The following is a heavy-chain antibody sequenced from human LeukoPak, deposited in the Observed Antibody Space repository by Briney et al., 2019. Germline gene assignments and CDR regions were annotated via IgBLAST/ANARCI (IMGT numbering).Heavy chain of an antibody. V-gene: IGHV1-18*01. CDR1: GYTFTSYG. CDR3: ARVADTAMVYYYYYYMDV. J-gene: IGHJ6*03. CDR2: ISAYNGNT. Sequence: ASVKVSCKASGYTFTSYGISWVRQAPGQGLEWMGWISAYNGNTNYAQKLQGRVTMTTDTSTSTAYMELRSLRSDDTAVYYCARVADTAMVYYYYYYMDVWGKGTTVTVSS. D-gene: IGHD5-18*01.